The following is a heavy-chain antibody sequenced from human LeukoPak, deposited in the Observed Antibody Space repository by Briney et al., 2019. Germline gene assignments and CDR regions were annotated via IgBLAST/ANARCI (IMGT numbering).Heavy chain of an antibody. J-gene: IGHJ3*02. Sequence: GGSLRLSCAASGFTFSSYWMHWVRQAPGKGLVWVSRINSDGSSTSYADSVKGRFTISRDNAKNTLYLRMNSLRAEDTAVYYCASFGYCSSTSCPGDAFDIWGQGTMVTVSS. CDR3: ASFGYCSSTSCPGDAFDI. D-gene: IGHD2-2*03. V-gene: IGHV3-74*01. CDR2: INSDGSST. CDR1: GFTFSSYW.